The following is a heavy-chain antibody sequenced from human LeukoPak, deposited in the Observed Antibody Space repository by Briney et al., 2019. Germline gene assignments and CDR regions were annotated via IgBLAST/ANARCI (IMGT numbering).Heavy chain of an antibody. D-gene: IGHD1-26*01. CDR2: ISVSGGGT. Sequence: GGSLRLSCTISGLTYSMSWARQAPGKGLEWVSSISVSGGGTHYAGSVKGRFTISRDNSKKTMYLQMNSLRVDDTAKYFCATWDPNFYYMDVWGKGTTVTVYS. V-gene: IGHV3-23*01. CDR3: ATWDPNFYYMDV. J-gene: IGHJ6*03. CDR1: GLTYS.